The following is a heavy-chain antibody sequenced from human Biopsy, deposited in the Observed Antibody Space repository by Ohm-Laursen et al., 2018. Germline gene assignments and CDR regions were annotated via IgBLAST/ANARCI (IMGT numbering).Heavy chain of an antibody. V-gene: IGHV1-2*02. CDR3: TRGGYYYDSLAYYYWFDP. Sequence: GSSVKVSCKVSGGTFSRLALSWLRQAPGQGLEWMGWINAKTGDTNYAQKFQGRVTMTRDTSISTAYVDLSSLRSDDTAVYYCTRGGYYYDSLAYYYWFDPWGQGTLVTVSS. CDR2: INAKTGDT. J-gene: IGHJ5*02. CDR1: GGTFSRLA. D-gene: IGHD3-22*01.